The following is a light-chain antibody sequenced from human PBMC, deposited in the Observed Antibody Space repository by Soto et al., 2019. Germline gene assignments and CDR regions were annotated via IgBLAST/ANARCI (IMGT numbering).Light chain of an antibody. CDR3: QQYGSLPYT. Sequence: EIVLTQSPGTLSLSPGERVNLSCRASQSVSSTYLAWYQQKPGQAPRLLIYCASSRATGIPDRFSGSGAGTDFTLTISRLEPEDCAVYSCQQYGSLPYTFGEGTKLEIK. V-gene: IGKV3-20*01. CDR2: CAS. J-gene: IGKJ2*01. CDR1: QSVSSTY.